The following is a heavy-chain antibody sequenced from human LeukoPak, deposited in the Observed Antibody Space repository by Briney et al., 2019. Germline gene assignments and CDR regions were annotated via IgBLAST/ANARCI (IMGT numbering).Heavy chain of an antibody. CDR1: GFIFSSYG. D-gene: IGHD6-25*01. Sequence: GGSLRLSCAASGFIFSSYGMHWVRQAPGKGLEWVAFMRYDGIIKYYADSVKGRFTISRDNSKNTLYLQMNSLRAEDTAVYFCASRAYQRSFNYWGQGTLVIVSS. J-gene: IGHJ4*02. CDR2: MRYDGIIK. V-gene: IGHV3-30*02. CDR3: ASRAYQRSFNY.